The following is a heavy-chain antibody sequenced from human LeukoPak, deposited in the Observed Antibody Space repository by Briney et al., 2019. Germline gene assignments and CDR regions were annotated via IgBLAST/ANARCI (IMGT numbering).Heavy chain of an antibody. V-gene: IGHV1-2*02. Sequence: ASVKVSCKASGGTFSSYAISWVRQAPGQGLEWMGWINPNSGGTNYAQKFQGRVTMTRDTSISTAYMELSRLRSDDTAVYYCARESGYYHAFDIWGQGTMVTVSS. D-gene: IGHD3-22*01. J-gene: IGHJ3*02. CDR3: ARESGYYHAFDI. CDR2: INPNSGGT. CDR1: GGTFSSYA.